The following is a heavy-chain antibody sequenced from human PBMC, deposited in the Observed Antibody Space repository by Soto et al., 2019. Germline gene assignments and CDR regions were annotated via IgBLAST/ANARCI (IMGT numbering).Heavy chain of an antibody. V-gene: IGHV3-53*04. CDR1: GLTVSNNY. CDR3: ARVNDNSLFDY. D-gene: IGHD1-20*01. Sequence: EVQLVESGGGLVQPGGSLRLSCAASGLTVSNNYMSWVRQAPGKGLEWISIIYSGDVTYYADSVKGRFTISRHNSKNTLYLQMNSLRAEDTAVYYCARVNDNSLFDYWGQGTLVTVAS. CDR2: IYSGDVT. J-gene: IGHJ4*02.